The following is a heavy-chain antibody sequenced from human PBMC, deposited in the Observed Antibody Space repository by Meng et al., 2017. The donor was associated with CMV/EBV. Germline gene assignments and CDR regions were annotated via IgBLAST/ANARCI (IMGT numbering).Heavy chain of an antibody. CDR1: GGSFSCYY. D-gene: IGHD1-26*01. V-gene: IGHV4-34*01. J-gene: IGHJ5*02. Sequence: QVGLQQWGAGLLKSSDTLSLTGAAYGGSFSCYYWSWIRQPPGKVREWIGEINHSGSNNYNPSLKSRVTISVDTSKNQFSLKLSSVTAADTAVYYCARGVGGWFDPWGQGTLVTVSS. CDR2: INHSGSN. CDR3: ARGVGGWFDP.